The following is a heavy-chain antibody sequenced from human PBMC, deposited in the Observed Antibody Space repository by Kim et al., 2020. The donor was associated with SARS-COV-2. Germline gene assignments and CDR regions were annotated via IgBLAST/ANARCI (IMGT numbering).Heavy chain of an antibody. CDR1: GFSLSTSGVG. Sequence: SGPTLVNPTQTLTLTCTFSGFSLSTSGVGVGWIRQPPGKALEWLALIYWDDDKRYSPSLKSRLTITKDTSKNQVVLTMTNMDPVDTATYYCAHSIGLELYYGTWSGYYRASYVDNSGEGTLVTLS. V-gene: IGHV2-5*02. D-gene: IGHD3-3*01. CDR2: IYWDDDK. J-gene: IGHJ4*02. CDR3: AHSIGLELYYGTWSGYYRASYVDN.